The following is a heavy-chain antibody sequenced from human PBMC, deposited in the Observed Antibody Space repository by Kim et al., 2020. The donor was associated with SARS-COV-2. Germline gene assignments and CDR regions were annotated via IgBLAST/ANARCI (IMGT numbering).Heavy chain of an antibody. D-gene: IGHD3-3*01. V-gene: IGHV3-23*01. CDR3: AKELGGYDFWSGYFQPNEGHVVYYGMDV. Sequence: GGSLRLSCAASGFTFSSYAMSWVRQDPGKGLEWVSAISGSGGSTYYADSVKGRFTISRDNSKNTLYLQMNSLRAEDTAVYYCAKELGGYDFWSGYFQPNEGHVVYYGMDVWGQGTMVTVSS. J-gene: IGHJ6*02. CDR2: ISGSGGST. CDR1: GFTFSSYA.